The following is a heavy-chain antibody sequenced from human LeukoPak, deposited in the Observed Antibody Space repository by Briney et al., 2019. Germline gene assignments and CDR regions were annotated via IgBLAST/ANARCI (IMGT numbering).Heavy chain of an antibody. Sequence: GLVQPGRSLRLSCAASGFTFDDYAMHWVRQPPGKGLEWIAYISYSGSTNYNPSLKSRVTISVDTSKNQLSLRLRSVTATDTAVYYCARHADNKGSSSLTDYWGQGTLVTVSS. V-gene: IGHV4-59*08. CDR3: ARHADNKGSSSLTDY. CDR1: GFTFDDYA. D-gene: IGHD6-6*01. CDR2: ISYSGST. J-gene: IGHJ4*02.